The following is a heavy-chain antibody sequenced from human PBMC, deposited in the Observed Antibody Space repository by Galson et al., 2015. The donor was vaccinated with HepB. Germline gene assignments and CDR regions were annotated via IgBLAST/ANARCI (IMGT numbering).Heavy chain of an antibody. D-gene: IGHD3-22*01. CDR2: IYPGDSDT. Sequence: QSGAEVKKPGESLKISCKGSGYSFTSYWIGWVRQMPGKGLEWMGIIYPGDSDTRYSPSFQGQVTISADKSISTAYLQWSSLKASDTAMYYCAIHYYYDSSGYYSFDYWGQGTLVTVSS. CDR1: GYSFTSYW. CDR3: AIHYYYDSSGYYSFDY. J-gene: IGHJ4*02. V-gene: IGHV5-51*01.